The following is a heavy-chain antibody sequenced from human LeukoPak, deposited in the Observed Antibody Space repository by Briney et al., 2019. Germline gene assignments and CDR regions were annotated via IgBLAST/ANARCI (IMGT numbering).Heavy chain of an antibody. CDR2: IIPIFGTA. V-gene: IGHV1-69*01. J-gene: IGHJ4*02. Sequence: GASVKVSCKASGGTFSSYAISWVRQAPGQGLEWMGGIIPIFGTANYAQKFQGRVTSTADESTSTAYMELSSLRSEDTAVYYCARHRRGESLIDYWGGGALVAVSS. CDR3: ARHRRGESLIDY. D-gene: IGHD2/OR15-2a*01. CDR1: GGTFSSYA.